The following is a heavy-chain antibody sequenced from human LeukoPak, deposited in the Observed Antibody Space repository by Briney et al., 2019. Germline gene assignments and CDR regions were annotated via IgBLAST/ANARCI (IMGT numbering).Heavy chain of an antibody. CDR3: ARDVEGGTFDI. D-gene: IGHD3-16*01. J-gene: IGHJ3*02. V-gene: IGHV3-7*05. Sequence: GGSLRLSCAASGFTFSRFWMNWVRQAPGRGLEWVANIDQSGGRNNYVDSVKGRFAISRDNAKNSLFLEMSSLRADDTAVYFCARDVEGGTFDIWGQGTTVTVSS. CDR2: IDQSGGRN. CDR1: GFTFSRFW.